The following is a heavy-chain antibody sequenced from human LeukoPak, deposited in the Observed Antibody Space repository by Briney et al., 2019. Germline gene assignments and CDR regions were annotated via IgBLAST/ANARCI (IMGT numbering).Heavy chain of an antibody. CDR2: IRSKANSYAT. J-gene: IGHJ3*02. D-gene: IGHD1-26*01. CDR1: GFTFSGSA. V-gene: IGHV3-73*01. CDR3: AKDLRYSGSSTVNDGFDI. Sequence: GGSLKLSCAASGFTFSGSAIHWVRQASGKGLEWVGRIRSKANSYATSSAASVKGRFTISRDDSKNTAYLQMNSLRAEDTAVYYCAKDLRYSGSSTVNDGFDIWGQGTMVTVSS.